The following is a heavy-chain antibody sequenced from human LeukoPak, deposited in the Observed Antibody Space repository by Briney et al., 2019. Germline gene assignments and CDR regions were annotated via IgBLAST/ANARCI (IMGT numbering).Heavy chain of an antibody. Sequence: ASVKVSCKAPGGTFSSYAISWVRQAPGQGLEWMGWISAYNGNTNYAQKLQGRVTMTTDTSTSTAYMELRSLRSDDTAVYYCALDYGSGSYYKAFDYWGQGTLVTVSS. CDR2: ISAYNGNT. J-gene: IGHJ4*02. V-gene: IGHV1-18*01. CDR1: GGTFSSYA. CDR3: ALDYGSGSYYKAFDY. D-gene: IGHD3-10*01.